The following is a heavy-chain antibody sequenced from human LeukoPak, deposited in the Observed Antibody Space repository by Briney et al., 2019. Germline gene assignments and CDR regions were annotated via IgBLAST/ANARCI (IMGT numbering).Heavy chain of an antibody. D-gene: IGHD5-18*01. CDR3: ARDPGYSYGYEIYYYYYMDV. CDR2: INAGNGNA. J-gene: IGHJ6*03. V-gene: IGHV1-3*03. Sequence: ASVKVSCKASGYTFTSYAMHWVRQAPGQRLEWMGWINAGNGNAKYSQEFQGRVTMTRDMSTSTVYMELSSLRSEDTAVYYCARDPGYSYGYEIYYYYYMDVWGKGTTVTVSS. CDR1: GYTFTSYA.